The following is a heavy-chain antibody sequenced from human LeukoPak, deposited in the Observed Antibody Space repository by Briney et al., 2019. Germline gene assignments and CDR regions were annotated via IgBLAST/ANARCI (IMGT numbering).Heavy chain of an antibody. CDR2: IGTSGDTI. J-gene: IGHJ5*02. D-gene: IGHD3-10*01. CDR3: AKDGEAYGSGSYTWFDP. V-gene: IGHV3-48*01. CDR1: GFTFSGYI. Sequence: GGSLRLSCAASGFTFSGYIMNWVRQAPGKGLEWVSFIGTSGDTIYYADSVKGRFTVSRDNAKNSLYLQMNSLRAEDTAVYYCAKDGEAYGSGSYTWFDPWGQGTLVTVSS.